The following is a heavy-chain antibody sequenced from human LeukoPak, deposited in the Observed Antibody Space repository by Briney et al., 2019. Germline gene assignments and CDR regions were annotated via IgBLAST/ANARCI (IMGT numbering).Heavy chain of an antibody. Sequence: SETLSLTCTVSGGSISSYYWSWIRQPPGKGLEWIGYIYYSGSTNYNPPLKSRVTISVDTSKNQFSLRLSSVTAADTAVYYCARGGYGVHGGDFDYWGQGTLVTVSS. CDR1: GGSISSYY. V-gene: IGHV4-59*08. D-gene: IGHD4-17*01. CDR2: IYYSGST. J-gene: IGHJ4*02. CDR3: ARGGYGVHGGDFDY.